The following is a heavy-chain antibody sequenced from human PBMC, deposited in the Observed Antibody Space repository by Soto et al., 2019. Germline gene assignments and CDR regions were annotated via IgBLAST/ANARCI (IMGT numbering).Heavy chain of an antibody. CDR1: GYTFTKYA. Sequence: ASVEVSCKASGYTFTKYALHWVRQAPGQRLEWMGWINAGNGNTKSAEKFQGRVTMTRDTSISTAYMELSRLTSDDTAVYYCASAAVTGTAGLDFWGQGTQVTVSS. J-gene: IGHJ4*02. D-gene: IGHD6-19*01. CDR2: INAGNGNT. V-gene: IGHV1-3*01. CDR3: ASAAVTGTAGLDF.